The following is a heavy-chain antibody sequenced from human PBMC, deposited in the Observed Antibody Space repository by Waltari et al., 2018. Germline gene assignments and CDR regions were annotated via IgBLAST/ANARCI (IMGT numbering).Heavy chain of an antibody. CDR1: GFPFSSYA. V-gene: IGHV3-30-3*01. J-gene: IGHJ3*02. D-gene: IGHD6-6*01. CDR3: ARRRREYSDAFDI. Sequence: QVQLVESGGGVVQPGRSLRLSCAAAGFPFSSYAMPWVRQAPGKGLEWVAVISYDGSNKYYADSVKGRFTISRDNSKNTLYLQMNSLRAEDTAVYYCARRRREYSDAFDIWGQGTMVTVSS. CDR2: ISYDGSNK.